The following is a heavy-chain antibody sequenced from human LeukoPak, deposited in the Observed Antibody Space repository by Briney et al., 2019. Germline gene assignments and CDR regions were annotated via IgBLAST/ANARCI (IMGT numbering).Heavy chain of an antibody. J-gene: IGHJ4*02. CDR1: GGPISSSNW. Sequence: PSETLSLTCVVSGGPISSSNWWSWVRQPPGKGLEWIGEIYHSGTTNYNPSLKSRVTVSVDKSKNHFSLKLSSVTAADTAVYYCARSAQIVAAAIAYYFDYWGQGTLVTVSS. D-gene: IGHD2-2*02. CDR2: IYHSGTT. CDR3: ARSAQIVAAAIAYYFDY. V-gene: IGHV4-4*02.